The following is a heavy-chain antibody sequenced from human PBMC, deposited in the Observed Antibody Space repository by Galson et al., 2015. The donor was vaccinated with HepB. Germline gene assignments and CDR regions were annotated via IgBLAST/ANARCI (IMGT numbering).Heavy chain of an antibody. Sequence: SVKVSCKASGYTFTSYYMHWVRQAPGQGLEWMGIINPSGGSTSYAQKFQGRVTMTRDTSTSTVYMELSSLRSEDTAVYYCARDPCSSTGCYPIGGAFDIWGQGTMVTVSS. D-gene: IGHD2-2*01. CDR2: INPSGGST. J-gene: IGHJ3*02. V-gene: IGHV1-46*03. CDR1: GYTFTSYY. CDR3: ARDPCSSTGCYPIGGAFDI.